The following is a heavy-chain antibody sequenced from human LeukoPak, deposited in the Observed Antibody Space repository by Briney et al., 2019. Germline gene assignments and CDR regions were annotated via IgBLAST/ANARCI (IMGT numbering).Heavy chain of an antibody. CDR2: IYYSGST. V-gene: IGHV4-59*01. CDR1: GGSISSYY. J-gene: IGHJ4*02. D-gene: IGHD3-22*01. Sequence: SETLSLTCTVSGGSISSYYWSWLRQPPGQGLEWIGYIYYSGSTNYNPSLKSRVTISVDTSKNQFSLKLSSVTAADTAVYYCAGQYYYDSSGYYVNWGQGTLVTVSS. CDR3: AGQYYYDSSGYYVN.